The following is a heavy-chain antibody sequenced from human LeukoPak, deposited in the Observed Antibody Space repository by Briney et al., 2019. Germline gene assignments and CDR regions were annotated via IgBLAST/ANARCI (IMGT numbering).Heavy chain of an antibody. Sequence: PSETLSLTCTVSGGSISSYYWSWLRQPPGKGLEWIGYIYYSGSTNYNPSLKSRVTISVDTSKNQFSLKLSSVTAADPAVYYCARDGHEGEWLVWGQGTLVTVSS. CDR3: ARDGHEGEWLV. D-gene: IGHD3-3*01. CDR1: GGSISSYY. CDR2: IYYSGST. J-gene: IGHJ4*02. V-gene: IGHV4-59*01.